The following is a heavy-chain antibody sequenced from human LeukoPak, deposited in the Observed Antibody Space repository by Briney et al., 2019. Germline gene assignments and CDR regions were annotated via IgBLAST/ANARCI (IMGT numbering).Heavy chain of an antibody. D-gene: IGHD6-19*01. CDR2: ISGSGGRT. CDR3: AKAAGGGWAPFEY. J-gene: IGHJ4*02. CDR1: GLTFSSYA. V-gene: IGHV3-23*01. Sequence: PGGSLRLSCAAPGLTFSSYAMSWVRQAPGEGLEWVSAISGSGGRTYYADSVKGRFTISRDNSKNTLYLQMNSLGAEDTAVYYCAKAAGGGWAPFEYWGQGTLVTVSS.